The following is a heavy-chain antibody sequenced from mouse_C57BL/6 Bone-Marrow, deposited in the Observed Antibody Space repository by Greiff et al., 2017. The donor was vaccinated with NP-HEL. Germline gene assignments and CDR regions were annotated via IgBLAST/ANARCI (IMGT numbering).Heavy chain of an antibody. CDR2: INYDGSST. CDR1: GFTFSDYY. Sequence: VHLVESEGGLVQPGSSMKLSCTASGFTFSDYYMAWVRQVPEKGLEWVANINYDGSSTYYLDSLKSRFIISRDNAKNILYLQMSSLKSEDTATYYCAREGGLRRRTYAMDYWGQGTSVTVSS. CDR3: AREGGLRRRTYAMDY. V-gene: IGHV5-16*01. J-gene: IGHJ4*01. D-gene: IGHD2-4*01.